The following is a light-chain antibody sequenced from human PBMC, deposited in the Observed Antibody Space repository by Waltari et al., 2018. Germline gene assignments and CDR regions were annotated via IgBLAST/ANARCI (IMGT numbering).Light chain of an antibody. J-gene: IGLJ3*02. CDR1: SPHLGPGCD. CDR2: GNI. Sequence: VVTQPPSVSVAPGQRVTTSSPGSSPHLGPGCDFHWYQQLPGTAPKVLIYGNINRPAGVPDRFSGSQSGTSPSLAITGLLAEDEGDYYCQSYDRSLSGWVFGGGTKLTVL. CDR3: QSYDRSLSGWV. V-gene: IGLV1-40*02.